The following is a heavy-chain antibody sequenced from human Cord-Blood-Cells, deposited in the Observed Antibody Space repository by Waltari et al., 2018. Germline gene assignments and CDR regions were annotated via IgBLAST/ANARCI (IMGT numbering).Heavy chain of an antibody. V-gene: IGHV1-8*01. D-gene: IGHD6-13*01. Sequence: QVQLVQSGAEVKKPGASVKVSCQASGYNFTRYDINWVRQATGQGFSWMGWMNPNSGNTGYAQKFQGRVTMTRNTSISTAYMELSSLRSEDTAVYYCASLMAAAGNYWGQGTLVTVSS. CDR3: ASLMAAAGNY. CDR2: MNPNSGNT. CDR1: GYNFTRYD. J-gene: IGHJ4*02.